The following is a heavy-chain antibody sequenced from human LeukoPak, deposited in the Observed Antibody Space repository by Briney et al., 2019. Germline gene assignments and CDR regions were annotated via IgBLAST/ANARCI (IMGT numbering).Heavy chain of an antibody. CDR2: ISGSGGST. CDR3: ARVRTRNWYMDV. Sequence: GGSLRLSCAASGFTFSSYAMSWVRQAPGKGLEWVSAISGSGGSTYYADSVKGRFTISRDNAKNSLYLQMNSLRAEDTAVYYCARVRTRNWYMDVWGKGTTVTVSS. CDR1: GFTFSSYA. J-gene: IGHJ6*03. V-gene: IGHV3-23*01. D-gene: IGHD1-1*01.